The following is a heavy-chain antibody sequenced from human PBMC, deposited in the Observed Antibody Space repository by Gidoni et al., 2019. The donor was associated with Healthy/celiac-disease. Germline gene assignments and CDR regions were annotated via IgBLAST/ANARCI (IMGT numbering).Heavy chain of an antibody. D-gene: IGHD6-6*01. CDR1: GFTFSSYG. Sequence: QVQLVESGGGVVQPGRSLRLSCAASGFTFSSYGMHWVRQAPGKGLEWVAVISYDGSNKYYADSVKGRFTISRDNSKNTLYLQMNSLRAEDTAVYYCAKGYSSSFYYMDVWGKGTTVTVSS. CDR3: AKGYSSSFYYMDV. CDR2: ISYDGSNK. J-gene: IGHJ6*03. V-gene: IGHV3-30*18.